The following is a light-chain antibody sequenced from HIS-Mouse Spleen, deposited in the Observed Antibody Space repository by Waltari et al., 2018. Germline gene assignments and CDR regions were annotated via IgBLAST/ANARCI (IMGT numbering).Light chain of an antibody. V-gene: IGKV3-20*01. J-gene: IGKJ2*01. CDR2: GAS. Sequence: EIVLPQSPGPLSLSPGGRATLSCRASHSVSSSYLAWYQQKPGQAPRLLLYGASSRATGIPDRFSGSGSGTDFTLTISRLEPEDFAVYYCQQYGSSPRTFGQGTKLEIK. CDR3: QQYGSSPRT. CDR1: HSVSSSY.